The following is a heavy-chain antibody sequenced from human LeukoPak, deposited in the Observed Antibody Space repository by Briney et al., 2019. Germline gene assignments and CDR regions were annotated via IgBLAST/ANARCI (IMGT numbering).Heavy chain of an antibody. CDR1: GFTFSSYA. V-gene: IGHV3-64D*09. CDR2: ISSNGGST. D-gene: IGHD1-26*01. CDR3: VRDLGYYRADY. Sequence: PGGSLRLSCSASGFTFSSYAMHWVRQAPGKGLEYVSAISSNGGSTYYADSVKGRFTIFRDNSKNTLYLQMSSPRAEDTAVYYCVRDLGYYRADYWGQGTLVTVSS. J-gene: IGHJ4*02.